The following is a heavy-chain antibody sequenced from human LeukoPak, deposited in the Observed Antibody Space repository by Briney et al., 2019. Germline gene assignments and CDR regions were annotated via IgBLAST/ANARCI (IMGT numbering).Heavy chain of an antibody. CDR1: GFTFTNYW. V-gene: IGHV3-7*01. D-gene: IGHD1-26*01. CDR2: IREGGGDI. J-gene: IGHJ1*01. CDR3: VRDRGSGSSQTHEFFEH. Sequence: GGSLRLSCAASGFTFTNYWMSWVRQAPGKGLEWVAMIREGGGDIYYVDSVKGRFTISRDNAKNSLYLQMNSLRAEDTAVYYCVRDRGSGSSQTHEFFEHWGQGTLVTVSS.